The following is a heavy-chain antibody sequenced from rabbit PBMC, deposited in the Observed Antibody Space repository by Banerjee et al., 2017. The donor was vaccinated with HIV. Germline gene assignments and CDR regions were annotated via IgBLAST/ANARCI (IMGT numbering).Heavy chain of an antibody. CDR2: IYPDYGST. J-gene: IGHJ3*01. V-gene: IGHV1S47*01. Sequence: QEQLVESGGGLVQPGGSLKLSCKASGIDFSSYGISWVRQAPGKGLEWIAYIYPDYGSTDYASWVNGRFTISLDNAQNTVFLQMTSLTAADTATYFCARDPSASSSGYRTRLDLWGPGTLVTVS. CDR1: GIDFSSYG. D-gene: IGHD1-1*01. CDR3: ARDPSASSSGYRTRLDL.